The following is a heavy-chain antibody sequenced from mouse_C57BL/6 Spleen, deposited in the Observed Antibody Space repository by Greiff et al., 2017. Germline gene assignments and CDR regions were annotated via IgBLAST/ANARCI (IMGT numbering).Heavy chain of an antibody. V-gene: IGHV5-17*01. CDR1: GFTFSDYG. D-gene: IGHD4-1*01. Sequence: DVQLQESGGGLVKPGGSLKLSCAASGFTFSDYGMHWVRQAPEKGLEWVAYISSGSSTIYYADTVKGRFTISRDNAKNTLFLQMTSLRSEDTAMYYCARRRYWDGSYFDYWGQGTTLTVSS. J-gene: IGHJ2*01. CDR2: ISSGSSTI. CDR3: ARRRYWDGSYFDY.